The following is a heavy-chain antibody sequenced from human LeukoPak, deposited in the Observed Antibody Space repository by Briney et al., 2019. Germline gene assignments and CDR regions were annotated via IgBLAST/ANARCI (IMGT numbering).Heavy chain of an antibody. J-gene: IGHJ4*02. CDR3: ARAVVVARGLMAYFDY. CDR2: IIPIPGMA. V-gene: IGHV1-69*04. D-gene: IGHD3-10*01. Sequence: SVKVSCKASGGTFSFYAINWVRQAPGQGLEWMARIIPIPGMANYAQKFQGRVTITADSSTSTAYMEVSSLRSEDTAVYYCARAVVVARGLMAYFDYWGQGTLVTVSS. CDR1: GGTFSFYA.